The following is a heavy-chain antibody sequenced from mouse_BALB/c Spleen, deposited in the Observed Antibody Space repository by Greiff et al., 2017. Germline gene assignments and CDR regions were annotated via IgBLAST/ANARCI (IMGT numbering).Heavy chain of an antibody. V-gene: IGHV5-17*02. CDR3: ARSLRDYDVGYAMDY. J-gene: IGHJ4*01. CDR2: ISSGSSTI. CDR1: GFTFSSFG. D-gene: IGHD2-4*01. Sequence: EVQVVESGGGLVQPGGSRKLSCAASGFTFSSFGMHWVRQAPEKGLEWVAYISSGSSTIYYADTVKGRFTISRDNPKNTLFLQMTSLRSEDTAMYYCARSLRDYDVGYAMDYWGQGTSVTVSS.